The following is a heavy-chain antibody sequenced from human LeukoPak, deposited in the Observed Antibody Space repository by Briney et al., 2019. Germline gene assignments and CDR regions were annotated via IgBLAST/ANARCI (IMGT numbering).Heavy chain of an antibody. CDR3: AAGGWYYYGMDV. CDR2: IVVGSGNT. CDR1: GFTFTSSA. Sequence: GASVKVSCKASGFTFTSSAVQWVRQARGQRLEWIGWIVVGSGNTNYAQKFQERVTITRDMSTSTAYMELGSLRSEDTAVYYCAAGGWYYYGMDVWGKGTTVTVSS. V-gene: IGHV1-58*01. J-gene: IGHJ6*04. D-gene: IGHD6-19*01.